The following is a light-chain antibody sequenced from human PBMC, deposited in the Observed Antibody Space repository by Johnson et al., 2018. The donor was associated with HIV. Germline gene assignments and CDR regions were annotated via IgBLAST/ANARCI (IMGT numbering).Light chain of an antibody. CDR3: ATWDSSLSVYV. Sequence: QSVLTQTPSVSAAPGQKVTISCSGSSSNIGNNYVSWYQQLPGTAPKLLIYDNNKRPSGIPDRFSGSKSGTSATLVITGLQPGDEADYHCATWDSSLSVYVFGTGTKVTVL. CDR1: SSNIGNNY. CDR2: DNN. V-gene: IGLV1-51*01. J-gene: IGLJ1*01.